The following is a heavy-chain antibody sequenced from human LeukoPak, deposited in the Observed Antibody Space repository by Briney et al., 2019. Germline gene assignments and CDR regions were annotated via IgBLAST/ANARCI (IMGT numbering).Heavy chain of an antibody. Sequence: ASVKVSCKASGYTFTGYYMHWVRQAPGQGLEWMGWNNPNSGGTNYAQKFQGRVTMTRDTSISTAYMELSRLRSDDTAVYYCAREGGSSGYYQNLDYWGQGTLVTVSS. CDR2: NNPNSGGT. V-gene: IGHV1-2*02. CDR1: GYTFTGYY. CDR3: AREGGSSGYYQNLDY. J-gene: IGHJ4*02. D-gene: IGHD3-22*01.